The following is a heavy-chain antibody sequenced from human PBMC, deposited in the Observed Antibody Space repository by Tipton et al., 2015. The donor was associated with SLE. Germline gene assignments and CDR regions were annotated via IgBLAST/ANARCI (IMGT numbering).Heavy chain of an antibody. CDR1: GGSLSSSSYY. Sequence: LRLSCTVSGGSLSSSSYYWGWIRQPPGKGLEWIGSIYYSGSTYYNPSLKSRVTISVDTSKNQFSLKLSSVTAADTAVYYCARQRIVVVPAGWFDPWGQGTLVTVSS. J-gene: IGHJ5*02. CDR2: IYYSGST. CDR3: ARQRIVVVPAGWFDP. V-gene: IGHV4-39*01. D-gene: IGHD2-2*01.